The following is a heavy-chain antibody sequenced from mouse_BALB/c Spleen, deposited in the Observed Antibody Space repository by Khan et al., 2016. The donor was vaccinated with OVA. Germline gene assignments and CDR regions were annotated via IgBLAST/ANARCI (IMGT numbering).Heavy chain of an antibody. Sequence: VELVESGAELAKPGASVKMSCKASGYTFINYWILWVKQRPGQGLEWIGYINPSTGYTEYNQNFKDKATLTADKSSSTAYMQLSSLTSEDSAVYYCARRGRRGDFDYWGQGTTLTVSS. J-gene: IGHJ2*01. CDR2: INPSTGYT. V-gene: IGHV1-7*01. CDR3: ARRGRRGDFDY. CDR1: GYTFINYW.